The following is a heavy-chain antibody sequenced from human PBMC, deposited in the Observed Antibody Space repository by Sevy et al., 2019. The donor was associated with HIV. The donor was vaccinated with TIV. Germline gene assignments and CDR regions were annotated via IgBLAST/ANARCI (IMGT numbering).Heavy chain of an antibody. CDR2: IYSDGRT. J-gene: IGHJ6*02. Sequence: GGSLRLSCAASGLTVTDNYMNWVRQAPGKGLELVSVIYSDGRTYYADSAMGRFTISRDNSRNTLYLQMTSLRPEDTAVYYCARDRYYDASGYYYYYYGMDVWGQGTTVTVSS. D-gene: IGHD3-22*01. CDR3: ARDRYYDASGYYYYYYGMDV. V-gene: IGHV3-66*01. CDR1: GLTVTDNY.